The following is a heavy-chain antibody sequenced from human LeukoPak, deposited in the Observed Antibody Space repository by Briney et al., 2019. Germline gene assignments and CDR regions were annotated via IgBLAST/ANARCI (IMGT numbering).Heavy chain of an antibody. CDR2: IYSCGST. D-gene: IGHD2-15*01. CDR3: ARDQARRYCSGGSCYSYYGMDV. CDR1: GFTVSSNF. J-gene: IGHJ6*02. Sequence: PGRSLRLSCAVSGFTVSSNFMSWVRQAPGKGLDLVSVIYSCGSTYYADSVKGRFTISRDNSKNTLYLQVNSLRAEDTAVYYCARDQARRYCSGGSCYSYYGMDVWGQGTTVTVSS. V-gene: IGHV3-66*01.